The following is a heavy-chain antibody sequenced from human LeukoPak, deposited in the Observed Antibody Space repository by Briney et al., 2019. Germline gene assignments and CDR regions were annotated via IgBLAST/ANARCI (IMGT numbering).Heavy chain of an antibody. Sequence: PSETLSLTCTVSGYSISSGYYWGWIRQPPGKGLEWIGSIYHSGSTYYNPSLKSRVTISVDTSKNQFSLKLSSVTAADTAVYYCARDSYRVSDYWGQGTLVTVSS. CDR1: GYSISSGYY. CDR3: ARDSYRVSDY. V-gene: IGHV4-38-2*02. CDR2: IYHSGST. J-gene: IGHJ4*02. D-gene: IGHD3-10*01.